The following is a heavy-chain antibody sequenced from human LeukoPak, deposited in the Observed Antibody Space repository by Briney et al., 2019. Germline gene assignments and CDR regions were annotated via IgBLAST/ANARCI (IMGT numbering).Heavy chain of an antibody. CDR3: AKRYSRSGFDY. CDR1: GFTFSSYA. CDR2: ISGSDGTT. Sequence: PGGSLRLSCAASGFTFSSYAMSWVRQAPGKGLEWVSAISGSDGTTYYADSMKGRFTISRDNSKNTAYLQMNRLRAEDTAVYYCAKRYSRSGFDYWGQGTLVTVSS. J-gene: IGHJ4*02. V-gene: IGHV3-23*01. D-gene: IGHD6-13*01.